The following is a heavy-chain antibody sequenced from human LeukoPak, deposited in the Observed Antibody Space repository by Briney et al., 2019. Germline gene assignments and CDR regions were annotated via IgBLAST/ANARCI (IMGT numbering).Heavy chain of an antibody. V-gene: IGHV4-59*12. CDR1: GGSISSYY. J-gene: IGHJ6*02. Sequence: SETLSLTCTVSGGSISSYYWSWIRQPPGRGLEWIGYIYYSGSTNYNSSLKSRVTISVDRSKNQFSLKLSSVTAADTAVYYCARDRGGSYLAYYYYGMDVWGQGTTVTVSS. CDR2: IYYSGST. D-gene: IGHD1-26*01. CDR3: ARDRGGSYLAYYYYGMDV.